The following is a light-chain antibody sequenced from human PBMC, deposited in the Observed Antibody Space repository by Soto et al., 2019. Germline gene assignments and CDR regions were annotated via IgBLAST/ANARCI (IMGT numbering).Light chain of an antibody. CDR1: QSVSSN. CDR3: QQYNNWPWT. V-gene: IGKV3-15*01. J-gene: IGKJ1*01. Sequence: EIVTTQSPATLSVSPGERVTLSCRASQSVSSNLDWYQHKLGQAPRLLIYGASTRATGIPARFSGSGSGTEFTHTISSLQSEDFAVYYCQQYNNWPWTFGQGTKVDIK. CDR2: GAS.